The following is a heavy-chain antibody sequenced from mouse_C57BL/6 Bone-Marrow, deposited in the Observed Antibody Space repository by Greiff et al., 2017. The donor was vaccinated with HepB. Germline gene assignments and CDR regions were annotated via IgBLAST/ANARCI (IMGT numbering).Heavy chain of an antibody. CDR2: ISSGGSYT. CDR1: GFTFSSYG. Sequence: EVQLVESGGDLVKPGGSLKLSCAASGFTFSSYGMSWVRQTPDKRLEWVATISSGGSYTYYPDSVKGRFTISRDNAKSTLYLQMSSLKSEDTAMYYCARHDAYWGQGTLVTVSA. CDR3: ARHDAY. J-gene: IGHJ3*01. V-gene: IGHV5-6*01.